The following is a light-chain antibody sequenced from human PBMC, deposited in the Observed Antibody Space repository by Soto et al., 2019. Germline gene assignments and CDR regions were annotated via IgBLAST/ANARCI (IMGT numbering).Light chain of an antibody. CDR1: SSNIGAGYG. Sequence: QLVLTQPPSVSGAPGQRVTISCTGSSSNIGAGYGVHWYQQLPGTAPKLLIYDDNSRPSGVPDRFSGSKSGTSASLAITGLQAEDEADYYCQSYDNSLSGARVFGGGTKVTVL. CDR3: QSYDNSLSGARV. J-gene: IGLJ3*02. CDR2: DDN. V-gene: IGLV1-40*01.